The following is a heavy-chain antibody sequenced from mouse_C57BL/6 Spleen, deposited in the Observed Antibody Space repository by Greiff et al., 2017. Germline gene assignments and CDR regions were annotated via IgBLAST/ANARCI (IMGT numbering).Heavy chain of an antibody. CDR2: IYPGSGNT. V-gene: IGHV1-76*01. D-gene: IGHD3-3*01. J-gene: IGHJ2*01. CDR3: GREGWDY. CDR1: GYNFTDYY. Sequence: VQLQQSGAELVRPGASVKLSCKASGYNFTDYYINWVKQRPGQGLEWIARIYPGSGNTYYNATFKGKATLTAEKSTSTAYMQLSSLTSEDSAGYGCGREGWDYWGQGTTLTVSS.